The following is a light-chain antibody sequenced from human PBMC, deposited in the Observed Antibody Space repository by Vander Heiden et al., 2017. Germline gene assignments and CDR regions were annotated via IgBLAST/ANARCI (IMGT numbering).Light chain of an antibody. V-gene: IGLV2-23*02. CDR1: SSDVGAYNL. J-gene: IGLJ3*02. CDR3: CSYAGGITSV. Sequence: SPGQSITLSCTGTSSDVGAYNLFSWYQHHPGKALKLLIYDVYKRPSGVSDRFSGSKSGNTASLTISGLQADDEANYFCCSYAGGITSVFGGGTKLTVL. CDR2: DVY.